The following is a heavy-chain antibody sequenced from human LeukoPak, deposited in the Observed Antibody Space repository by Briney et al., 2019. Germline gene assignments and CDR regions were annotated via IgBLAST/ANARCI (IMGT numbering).Heavy chain of an antibody. V-gene: IGHV3-74*01. Sequence: QTGGSLRLSCAASGFTFSSYWMHWVRQAPGKGLVWVSRINSDGSSTSYADSVKGRFTISRDNAKNTLYLQMNRLRAEDTAVYYCAKDSNPYYDILTGYYPIFDYWGQGTLVTVSS. J-gene: IGHJ4*02. D-gene: IGHD3-9*01. CDR3: AKDSNPYYDILTGYYPIFDY. CDR1: GFTFSSYW. CDR2: INSDGSST.